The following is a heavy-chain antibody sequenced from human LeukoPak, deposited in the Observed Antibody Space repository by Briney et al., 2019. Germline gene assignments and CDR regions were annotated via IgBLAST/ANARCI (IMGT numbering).Heavy chain of an antibody. V-gene: IGHV3-33*01. CDR1: GXTFSTYG. CDR3: ARSTSSEYDIYHFDY. CDR2: IWYDGSNK. Sequence: GRSQRLSCAASGXTFSTYGMHWVRQAPGKGLEWVAVIWYDGSNKYYADSVKGRFTISRDNSKNTLYLQMNSLRAEDTAVYYCARSTSSEYDIYHFDYWGQGTLVTVSS. J-gene: IGHJ4*02. D-gene: IGHD3/OR15-3a*01.